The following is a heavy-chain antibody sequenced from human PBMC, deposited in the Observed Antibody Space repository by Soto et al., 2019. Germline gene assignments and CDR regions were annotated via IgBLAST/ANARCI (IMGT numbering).Heavy chain of an antibody. D-gene: IGHD4-17*01. CDR1: GGTFSSYA. J-gene: IGHJ4*02. Sequence: ASVKVSCKASGGTFSSYAISWVRQAPGQGLEWMGGIIPIFGTANYAQKFQGRVTITADESTSTAYMELSSLRSEDTAVYYCARARDYGGNLNYFDYWGQGTLVTVSS. CDR2: IIPIFGTA. CDR3: ARARDYGGNLNYFDY. V-gene: IGHV1-69*13.